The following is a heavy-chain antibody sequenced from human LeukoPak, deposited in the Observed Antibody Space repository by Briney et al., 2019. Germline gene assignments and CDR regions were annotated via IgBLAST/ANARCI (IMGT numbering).Heavy chain of an antibody. CDR1: GGSFSGYY. J-gene: IGHJ5*01. V-gene: IGHV4-34*01. D-gene: IGHD5-12*01. Sequence: PSETLSLTCAVYGGSFSGYYWSWIRQPPGKGLEWIGEINHSGSTNYNPSLKSRVTISVDTSKNQFSLKLSSVTAADTAVYYWARAGGPGAGWLPPANWFDSWGQGTLVTVSS. CDR2: INHSGST. CDR3: ARAGGPGAGWLPPANWFDS.